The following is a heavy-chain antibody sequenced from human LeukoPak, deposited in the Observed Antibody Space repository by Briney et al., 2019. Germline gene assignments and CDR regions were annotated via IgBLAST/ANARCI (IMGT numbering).Heavy chain of an antibody. CDR3: AREPYSSYY. V-gene: IGHV1-2*02. D-gene: IGHD6-13*01. CDR2: INPNSGGT. J-gene: IGHJ4*02. CDR1: GYIFTGYY. Sequence: GASVKVSCKASGYIFTGYYMHWVRQAPGQGLEWMGWINPNSGGTNYAQKFQGRVTMARDTSINTAYMELSRLRPDDTAVYYCAREPYSSYYWGQGTLVTVSS.